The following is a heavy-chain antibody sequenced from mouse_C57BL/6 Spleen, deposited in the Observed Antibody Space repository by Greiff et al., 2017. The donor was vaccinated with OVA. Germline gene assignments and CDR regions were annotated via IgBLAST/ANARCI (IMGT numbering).Heavy chain of an antibody. CDR3: ARSNYVGYAMDY. J-gene: IGHJ4*01. CDR2: IDPSDSYT. V-gene: IGHV1-50*01. D-gene: IGHD2-5*01. CDR1: GYTFTSYW. Sequence: QVQLQQPGAELVKPGASVKLSCKASGYTFTSYWMQWVKQRPGQGLEWIGEIDPSDSYTNYNQKFKSKATLTVDTSSSTAYMQLSSLTSEDSAVDYCARSNYVGYAMDYWGQGTSVTVSS.